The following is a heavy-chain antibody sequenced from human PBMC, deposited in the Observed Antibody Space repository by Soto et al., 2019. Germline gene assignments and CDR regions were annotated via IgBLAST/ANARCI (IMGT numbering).Heavy chain of an antibody. Sequence: QVQLQESGPGLVKPSGTLSLTCAVSGGSFGGSDWWSWVRQPPGKGLEWIGQIYHYENTNYNPSLKSRVTISVDKSKNHYSLKLTSVTAADTAVYYCASVGRESCSGDNCYSGLYGMDVWGQGTTVTVSS. V-gene: IGHV4-4*02. CDR2: IYHYENT. CDR3: ASVGRESCSGDNCYSGLYGMDV. J-gene: IGHJ6*02. CDR1: GGSFGGSDW. D-gene: IGHD2-15*01.